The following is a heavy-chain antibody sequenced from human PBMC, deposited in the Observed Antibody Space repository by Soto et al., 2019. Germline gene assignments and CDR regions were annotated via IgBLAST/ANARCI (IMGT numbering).Heavy chain of an antibody. CDR1: GGSISSGGYS. CDR2: IYHSGST. V-gene: IGHV4-30-2*01. CDR3: AREGRYYDSSGVPYDDFDI. D-gene: IGHD3-22*01. Sequence: ASETLSLTCAVSGGSISSGGYSWSWIRQPPGKGLEWIGYIYHSGSTYYNPSLKSRVTISVDRSKNQFSLKLSSVTAADTAVYYCAREGRYYDSSGVPYDDFDIWGHGTMITVSS. J-gene: IGHJ3*02.